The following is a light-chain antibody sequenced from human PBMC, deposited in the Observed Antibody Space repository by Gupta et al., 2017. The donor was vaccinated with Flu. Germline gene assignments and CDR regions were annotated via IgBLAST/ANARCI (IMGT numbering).Light chain of an antibody. CDR2: RNN. Sequence: QSVLTQPPSASGTPGQRVTLSCSGSRSNIGSNYVYWYQRLPGTAPNLLIYRNNQRPSGVPDRFSGSKSGTSASLAIIGLRAEDEADYYCAAWDDSLSGWVFGGGTKLTVL. CDR1: RSNIGSNY. J-gene: IGLJ3*02. V-gene: IGLV1-47*01. CDR3: AAWDDSLSGWV.